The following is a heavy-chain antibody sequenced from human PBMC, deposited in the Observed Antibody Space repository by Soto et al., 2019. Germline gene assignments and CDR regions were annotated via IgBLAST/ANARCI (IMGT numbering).Heavy chain of an antibody. V-gene: IGHV1-3*01. D-gene: IGHD5-18*01. J-gene: IGHJ6*02. CDR1: GYIFTNYD. Sequence: QVQLVQSGAEVKKPGASVKVSCKASGYIFTNYDMHWVRQAPGQRLEWMGRIIGGNGDTKYSQKFQERVTFTRDTSASTAYMDLSSLTSEDTAVYYCASNQKGPYTGMDVWGQGTTVTVSS. CDR3: ASNQKGPYTGMDV. CDR2: IIGGNGDT.